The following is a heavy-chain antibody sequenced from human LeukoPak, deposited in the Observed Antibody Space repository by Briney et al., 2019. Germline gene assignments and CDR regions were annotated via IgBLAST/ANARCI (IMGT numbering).Heavy chain of an antibody. V-gene: IGHV3-20*04. Sequence: GGSLRLSCAASGFTFDDYGMSWVPQAPGKGLEWVSGINWNGGSTGYADSVKGRFTISRDNAKNSLYLQMNSLRAEDTAVYYCASLPWLVRWVYYWGQGTLVTVSS. J-gene: IGHJ4*02. CDR3: ASLPWLVRWVYY. D-gene: IGHD6-19*01. CDR2: INWNGGST. CDR1: GFTFDDYG.